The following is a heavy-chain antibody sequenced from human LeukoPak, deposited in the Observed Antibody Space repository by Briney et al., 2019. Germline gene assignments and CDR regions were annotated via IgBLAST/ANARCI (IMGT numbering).Heavy chain of an antibody. CDR2: IIPILGIA. D-gene: IGHD4-23*01. CDR1: GGTFSSYA. J-gene: IGHJ3*02. Sequence: ASVKVSCKASGGTFSSYAISWVRQAPGQGLEWMGRIIPILGIANYAQKFQGRVTITADESTSTAYMELSSLRSEDTAVYYCAKTTVANNAFDIWGQGTMVTVSS. V-gene: IGHV1-69*04. CDR3: AKTTVANNAFDI.